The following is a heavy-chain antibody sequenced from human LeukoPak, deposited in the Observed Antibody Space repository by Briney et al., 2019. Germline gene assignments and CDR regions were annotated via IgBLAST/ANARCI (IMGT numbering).Heavy chain of an antibody. CDR3: ARSTTDGMDV. CDR1: GGSISSYY. D-gene: IGHD4-17*01. V-gene: IGHV4-59*12. J-gene: IGHJ6*02. CDR2: IYHSGST. Sequence: PSETLSLTCTVSGGSISSYYWSWIRQPPGKGLEWIGYIYHSGSTYYNPSLKSRVTISVDRSRNQFSLKLSSVTAADTAVYYCARSTTDGMDVWGQGTTVTVSS.